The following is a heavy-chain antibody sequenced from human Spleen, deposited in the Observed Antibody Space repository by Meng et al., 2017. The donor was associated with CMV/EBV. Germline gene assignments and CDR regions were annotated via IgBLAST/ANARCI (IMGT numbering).Heavy chain of an antibody. CDR1: GYTFTSYD. V-gene: IGHV1-8*01. CDR3: AADGTDCSSTSCYWVDGMDV. D-gene: IGHD2-2*01. J-gene: IGHJ6*02. CDR2: MNPNSGNT. Sequence: ASVKVSCKASGYTFTSYDINWVRQATGQGLEWMEWMNPNSGNTGYAQKFQGRVTMTRNTSISTAYMELSSLRSDDTAVYYCAADGTDCSSTSCYWVDGMDVWGQGTTVTVSS.